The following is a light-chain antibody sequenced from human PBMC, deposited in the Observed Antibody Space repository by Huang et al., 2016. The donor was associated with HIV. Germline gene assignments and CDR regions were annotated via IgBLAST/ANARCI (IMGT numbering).Light chain of an antibody. Sequence: DIEMTQSPSPLSASVGDRVTITCQASQDINNSLNWYQQKRGKAPKLLIYDASNLETGVPSRFIGNGSGTDFTFTITSLQPEDIATYYCQQYDDLPLTFGGGTKVEIK. CDR2: DAS. V-gene: IGKV1-33*01. CDR3: QQYDDLPLT. CDR1: QDINNS. J-gene: IGKJ4*01.